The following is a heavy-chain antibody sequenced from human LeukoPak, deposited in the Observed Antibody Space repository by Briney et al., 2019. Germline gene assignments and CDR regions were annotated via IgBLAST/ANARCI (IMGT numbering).Heavy chain of an antibody. V-gene: IGHV4-34*01. D-gene: IGHD6-19*01. CDR3: ARAGDAVAVLDY. J-gene: IGHJ4*02. CDR2: INHSGST. Sequence: PSETLSLTCAVYGGSFSGYYWSWIRQPPGKGLEWIGEINHSGSTNYNPSLKSRVTISVDTSKNQFSLKLSSVTAADTAVYYCARAGDAVAVLDYWGQGTLVTVSS. CDR1: GGSFSGYY.